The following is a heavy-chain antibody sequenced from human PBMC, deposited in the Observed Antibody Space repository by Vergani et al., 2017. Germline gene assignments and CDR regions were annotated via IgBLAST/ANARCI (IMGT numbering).Heavy chain of an antibody. D-gene: IGHD2-2*01. CDR3: ARERLPAAMANWVDP. J-gene: IGHJ5*02. Sequence: QVQLVESGGGVVQPGRSLRLSCAASGFTFSSYGMHWVRQAPGKGLEWVAVIWYDGSNKYYADSVKGRFTISRDNSKNTLYLQMNSLRAEDTAVYYCARERLPAAMANWVDPWGQGTLVTVSS. V-gene: IGHV3-33*01. CDR2: IWYDGSNK. CDR1: GFTFSSYG.